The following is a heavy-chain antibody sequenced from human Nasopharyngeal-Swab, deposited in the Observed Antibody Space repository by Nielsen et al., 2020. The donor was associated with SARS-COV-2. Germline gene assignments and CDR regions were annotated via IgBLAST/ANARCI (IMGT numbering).Heavy chain of an antibody. Sequence: WIRQPPGKGLEWIGSIYYSGSTYYNPSLKSRVTISVDTSKNQFSLKLSSVTAADTAVYYCASSIRYSGYDLVFDYWGQGTLVTVSS. CDR3: ASSIRYSGYDLVFDY. V-gene: IGHV4-39*07. CDR2: IYYSGST. J-gene: IGHJ4*02. D-gene: IGHD5-12*01.